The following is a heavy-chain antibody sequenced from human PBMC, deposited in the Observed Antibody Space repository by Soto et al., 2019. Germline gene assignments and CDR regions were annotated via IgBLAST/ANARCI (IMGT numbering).Heavy chain of an antibody. V-gene: IGHV4-31*03. CDR3: ATVPKGDRRFEN. J-gene: IGHJ4*02. CDR2: IYYTGST. CDR1: GASIRSEVYY. Sequence: QVQLQESGPGLVQPSQTLSLTCTVSGASIRSEVYYWSWVRQLPGQGLEWLAYIYYTGSTYYNPSLKSRLFISLDTSKNQFSLRLSSVTAADTAVYYCATVPKGDRRFENWGQGTLVTVSS. D-gene: IGHD2-21*02.